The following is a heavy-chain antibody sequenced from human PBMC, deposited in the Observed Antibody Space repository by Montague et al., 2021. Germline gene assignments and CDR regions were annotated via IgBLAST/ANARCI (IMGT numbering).Heavy chain of an antibody. CDR1: GFIFRHYA. CDR2: ISESGDQT. Sequence: SLRLSCVTSGFIFRHYAMNWVRQAPGKGLEWVSSISESGDQTDYADSVKGRFTISRDNSKNTLYVQMNSLRVEDTAVYYCVKQYLEDSWGQGTLVTVSS. CDR3: VKQYLEDS. D-gene: IGHD1-1*01. V-gene: IGHV3-23*01. J-gene: IGHJ5*02.